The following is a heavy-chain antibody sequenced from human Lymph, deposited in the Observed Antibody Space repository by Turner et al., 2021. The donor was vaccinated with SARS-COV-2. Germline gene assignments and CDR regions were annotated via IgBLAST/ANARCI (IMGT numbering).Heavy chain of an antibody. D-gene: IGHD3-22*01. Sequence: VQLVAFGGGVAPPGRPLQLSCAASVSTFSSYGMHWVHQAPGKGVGWVAFIWYDGSNKYYADSVKGRFTIARDNSKNTQYQQMNSLRAEDTAVYYCARGIYDSGGYLSYYFDYWGQGTLVTVSS. CDR3: ARGIYDSGGYLSYYFDY. CDR2: IWYDGSNK. V-gene: IGHV3-33*08. CDR1: VSTFSSYG. J-gene: IGHJ4*02.